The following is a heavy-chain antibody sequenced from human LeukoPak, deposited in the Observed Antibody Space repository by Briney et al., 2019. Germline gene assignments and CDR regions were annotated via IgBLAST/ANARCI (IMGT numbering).Heavy chain of an antibody. V-gene: IGHV3-30*18. D-gene: IGHD1-26*01. J-gene: IGHJ4*02. CDR2: ISYDGSDK. CDR3: TKSPSPVGTYSPFDY. Sequence: GGSLRLSCAASGFAFTTYSINWVRQAPGKGLEWVALISYDGSDKFYADSVKGRFTISRDNSENTLSLQMNSLRPEDTAVYYCTKSPSPVGTYSPFDYWGQGALVTVSS. CDR1: GFAFTTYS.